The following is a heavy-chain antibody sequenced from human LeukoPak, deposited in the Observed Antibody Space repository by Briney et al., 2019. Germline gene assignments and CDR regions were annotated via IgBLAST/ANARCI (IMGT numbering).Heavy chain of an antibody. Sequence: PGGTLRLSCAASGFTFSSYGMSWVRQAPGKGLEWVSAISATGGTTYYADSVKGRFTSSRDNSKNTLYLQMNSLRAEDTAIYYCAKVTYGSGTYGAFDSWGQGTLVTVSS. D-gene: IGHD3-10*01. J-gene: IGHJ4*02. V-gene: IGHV3-23*01. CDR3: AKVTYGSGTYGAFDS. CDR2: ISATGGTT. CDR1: GFTFSSYG.